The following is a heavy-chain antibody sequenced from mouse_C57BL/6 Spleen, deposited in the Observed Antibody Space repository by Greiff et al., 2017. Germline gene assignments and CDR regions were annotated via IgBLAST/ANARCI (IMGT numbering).Heavy chain of an antibody. Sequence: QVQLQQPGAELVMPGASVKLSCKASGYTFTSYWMHWVKQRPGQGLEWIGEIDPSDSYTNYNQKFKGKSTLTVDKSSRTAYMQLSSLTSEDSAVYYGARHWDVGGYFDVWGTGTTVTVSS. CDR2: IDPSDSYT. CDR1: GYTFTSYW. D-gene: IGHD4-1*01. V-gene: IGHV1-69*01. CDR3: ARHWDVGGYFDV. J-gene: IGHJ1*03.